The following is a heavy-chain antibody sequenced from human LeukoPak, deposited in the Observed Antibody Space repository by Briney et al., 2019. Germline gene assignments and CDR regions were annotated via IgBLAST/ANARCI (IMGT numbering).Heavy chain of an antibody. CDR1: GGSFSGYY. Sequence: PSETLSLTCAVYGGSFSGYYWSWIRQPPGKGLEWIGEINHSGSTNYNPSLKSRVTISVDTSKNQFSLKLSPVTAADTAVYYCARASRLTAYMDVWGKGTTVTVSS. CDR3: ARASRLTAYMDV. CDR2: INHSGST. V-gene: IGHV4-34*01. D-gene: IGHD5-18*01. J-gene: IGHJ6*03.